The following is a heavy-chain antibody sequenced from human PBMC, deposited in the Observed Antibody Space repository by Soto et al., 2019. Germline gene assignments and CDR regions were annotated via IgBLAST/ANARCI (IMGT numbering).Heavy chain of an antibody. Sequence: SETLSLTCTVSGGSISSSSYYWGWIRQPPGKGLEWIGSIYYSGSTYYNPSLKSRVTISVDTSKNQFSLKLSSVTAADTAVYYCARLSGYYYDSSGYLPRYYYYGMDVWGQGTTVTVSS. J-gene: IGHJ6*02. CDR2: IYYSGST. CDR1: GGSISSSSYY. D-gene: IGHD3-22*01. CDR3: ARLSGYYYDSSGYLPRYYYYGMDV. V-gene: IGHV4-39*01.